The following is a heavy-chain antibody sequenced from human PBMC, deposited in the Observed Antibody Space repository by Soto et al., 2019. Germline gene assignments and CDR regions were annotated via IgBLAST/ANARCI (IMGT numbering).Heavy chain of an antibody. CDR2: ISSSGSTI. CDR3: ARLVRGGNSYGYVDY. J-gene: IGHJ4*02. D-gene: IGHD5-18*01. Sequence: QVQLVESGGGLVKPGGSLRLSCAASGFTFSDYYMTWIRQAPGKGLEWVSYISSSGSTIDYGDSVRGRFSISRDNAQNPLYLQMNSLRAEDTAVYYCARLVRGGNSYGYVDYWGQGTLVTVSS. V-gene: IGHV3-11*01. CDR1: GFTFSDYY.